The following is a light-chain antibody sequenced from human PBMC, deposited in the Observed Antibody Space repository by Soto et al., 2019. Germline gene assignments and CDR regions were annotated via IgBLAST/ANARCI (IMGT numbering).Light chain of an antibody. V-gene: IGKV3-20*01. CDR2: GAS. CDR3: QQYGSSPT. CDR1: QSVRTNY. J-gene: IGKJ1*01. Sequence: EIVLTQSPATLSLSPGERATLSCRASQSVRTNYLAWYQQKPGQAPRLLIYGASSRATGIPDRFSGSGSGTDFTLTISRLEPEDFVVYYCQQYGSSPTFGQGTKVDIK.